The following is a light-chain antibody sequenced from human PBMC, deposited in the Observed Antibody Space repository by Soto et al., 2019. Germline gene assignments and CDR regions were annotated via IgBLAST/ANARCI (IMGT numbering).Light chain of an antibody. CDR1: QSVTTQ. Sequence: VLTQSPGTLSLSPGERATLSCRASQSVTTQLAWYQQKPGQAPRLIIHGASSRATGVPDRITGSGSGTDFTLSISRLEPEDFAVYYCQQYCGSTRTFAQGTKVDIK. J-gene: IGKJ1*01. V-gene: IGKV3-20*01. CDR2: GAS. CDR3: QQYCGSTRT.